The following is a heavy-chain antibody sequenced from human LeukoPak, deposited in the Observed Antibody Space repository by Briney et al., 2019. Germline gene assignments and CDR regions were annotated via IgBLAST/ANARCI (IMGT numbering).Heavy chain of an antibody. CDR3: AKSYYGSGSYYIPIFDY. CDR1: GFTFSSYG. D-gene: IGHD3-10*01. J-gene: IGHJ4*02. V-gene: IGHV3-30*18. CDR2: ISYDGSNK. Sequence: EGSLRLSCAASGFTFSSYGMHWVRQAPGKGLEWVAVISYDGSNKYYADSVKGRFTISRDNSKNTLYLQMNSLRAEDTAVYYCAKSYYGSGSYYIPIFDYWGQGTLVTVSS.